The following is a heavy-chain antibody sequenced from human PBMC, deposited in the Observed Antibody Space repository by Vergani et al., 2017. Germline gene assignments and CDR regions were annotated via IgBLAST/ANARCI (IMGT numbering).Heavy chain of an antibody. CDR1: GGSISSYY. CDR3: AREHPSIGWFDP. V-gene: IGHV4-59*01. Sequence: QVQLQESGPGLVKPSETLSLTCTVSGGSISSYYWSWIRQPPGKGLEWIGYIYYSGSTNYNPSLKSRVTISVDTSKNQFSLKLSSVTAADTAVYYCAREHPSIGWFDPWGQGTLVTVSS. D-gene: IGHD2/OR15-2a*01. J-gene: IGHJ5*02. CDR2: IYYSGST.